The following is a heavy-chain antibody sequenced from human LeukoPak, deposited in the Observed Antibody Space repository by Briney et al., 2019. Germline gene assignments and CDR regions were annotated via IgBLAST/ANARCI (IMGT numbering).Heavy chain of an antibody. Sequence: ASVKVSCKASGGTFSSYAISWVRQAPGQGLEWMGRIIPILGIANYAQKFQGRVTITADKSTSTAYMELSSLRSEDTAVYYCASIAAAGRPRDYWGEGSLVTVSS. D-gene: IGHD6-13*01. CDR1: GGTFSSYA. V-gene: IGHV1-69*10. CDR2: IIPILGIA. CDR3: ASIAAAGRPRDY. J-gene: IGHJ4*02.